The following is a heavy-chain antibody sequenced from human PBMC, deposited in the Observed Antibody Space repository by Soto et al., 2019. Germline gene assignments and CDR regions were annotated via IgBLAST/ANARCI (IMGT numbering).Heavy chain of an antibody. CDR3: ARDLAPLYGGNSLYYYFGLEV. J-gene: IGHJ6*02. Sequence: ASVKVSCKASGYTFTGYYMHWVRQAPGQGLEWMGWINPNSGGTNYAQKFQGWVTMTRDTSISTAYMELSRLRSDDTAVYYCARDLAPLYGGNSLYYYFGLEVWGQGTTVTVSS. D-gene: IGHD4-17*01. CDR1: GYTFTGYY. CDR2: INPNSGGT. V-gene: IGHV1-2*04.